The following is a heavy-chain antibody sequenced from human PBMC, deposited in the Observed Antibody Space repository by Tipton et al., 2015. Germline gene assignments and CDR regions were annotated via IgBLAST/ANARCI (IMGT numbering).Heavy chain of an antibody. CDR1: GDSISSYY. J-gene: IGHJ3*02. Sequence: TLSLTCTVSGDSISSYYWSWIRQPPGKGLEWIGYIYYSGSTNYNPSLKSRVTISVDTSKNQFSLKLSSMTAADTAVYFCARDLGFGESLDAFDIWGQGTMVTVSS. CDR2: IYYSGST. D-gene: IGHD3-10*01. V-gene: IGHV4-59*01. CDR3: ARDLGFGESLDAFDI.